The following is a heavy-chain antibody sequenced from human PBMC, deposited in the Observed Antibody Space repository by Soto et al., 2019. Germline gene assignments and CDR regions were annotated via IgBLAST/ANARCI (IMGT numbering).Heavy chain of an antibody. CDR1: GFTFSSDA. J-gene: IGHJ6*03. V-gene: IGHV3-64*01. D-gene: IGHD6-6*01. Sequence: EVQLVESGGGLAQPGGSLGLSCAAPGFTFSSDAMDWVRQAPGKGLEYVSGISSNGIGTYYASSVKGRFTISRDNSRDTVYLQMDSLRPEDMAVYYCARRARADYYYMDVWGKGTTVTVS. CDR2: ISSNGIGT. CDR3: ARRARADYYYMDV.